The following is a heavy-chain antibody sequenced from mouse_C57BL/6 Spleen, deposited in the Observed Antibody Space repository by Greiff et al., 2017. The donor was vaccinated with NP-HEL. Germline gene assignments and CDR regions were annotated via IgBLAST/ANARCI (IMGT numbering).Heavy chain of an antibody. CDR1: GFTFSSYG. D-gene: IGHD4-1*01. Sequence: VQLKESGGDLVKPGGSLKLSCAASGFTFSSYGMSWVRQTPDKRLAWVATISSGGSYTYYPDSVKGRLTSSRDNAKNTLYLQMSSLKSEDTAMYYCARNWDEGAWFAYWGQGTLVTVSA. CDR2: ISSGGSYT. CDR3: ARNWDEGAWFAY. J-gene: IGHJ3*01. V-gene: IGHV5-6*01.